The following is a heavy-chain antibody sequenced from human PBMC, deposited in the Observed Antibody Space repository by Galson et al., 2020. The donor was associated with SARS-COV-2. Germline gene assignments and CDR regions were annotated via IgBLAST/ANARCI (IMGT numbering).Heavy chain of an antibody. CDR1: GGSISSGGYS. J-gene: IGHJ4*02. Sequence: ASETLSLTCAVSGGSISSGGYSWSWIRQPPGKGLEWIGYIYHSGSTYYNPSLKSRVTISIDTSKNQFSLKLSSVTAADTAMYYCARFQGGSYSLKCFDCWGQGTLVTVSS. CDR3: ARFQGGSYSLKCFDC. V-gene: IGHV4-30-2*01. CDR2: IYHSGST. D-gene: IGHD1-26*01.